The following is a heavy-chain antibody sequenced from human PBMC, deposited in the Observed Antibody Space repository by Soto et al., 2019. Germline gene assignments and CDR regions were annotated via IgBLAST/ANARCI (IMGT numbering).Heavy chain of an antibody. CDR3: ARTMGGSWYDY. V-gene: IGHV3-66*01. D-gene: IGHD6-13*01. Sequence: GGSLRLSCAASGFTVSSNYMSWVRQAPGKGLEWVSVIYSGGSTYYADSVKGRFTISRDNSKNTLYLQMNSLRAEDTAVYYCARTMGGSWYDYWGQGTLVTVSS. J-gene: IGHJ4*02. CDR2: IYSGGST. CDR1: GFTVSSNY.